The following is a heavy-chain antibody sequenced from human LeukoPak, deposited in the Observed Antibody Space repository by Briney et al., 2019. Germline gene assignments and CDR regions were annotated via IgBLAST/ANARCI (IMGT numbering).Heavy chain of an antibody. CDR1: GFTFSIYA. CDR3: PKDQKYCSSSNCQLGPRGYYYYYGMDV. V-gene: IGHV3-23*01. D-gene: IGHD2-2*01. CDR2: ISSSGGST. J-gene: IGHJ6*02. Sequence: PGGSLRLSCAASGFTFSIYAMNWVRQAPGKGLEWVSGISSSGGSTYYADSVKGRFTISRDNSKNTLYLQMNSLRAEDTALYYCPKDQKYCSSSNCQLGPRGYYYYYGMDVWGQGTTVIGSS.